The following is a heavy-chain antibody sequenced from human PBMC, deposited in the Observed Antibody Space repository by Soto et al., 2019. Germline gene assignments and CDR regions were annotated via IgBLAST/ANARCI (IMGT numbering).Heavy chain of an antibody. D-gene: IGHD2-2*01. Sequence: ESGGGLVKPGGSLRLSCAASGFIFSTYTMNWVRQYPGKGLEWVSCVTSDGYIYYADSVQGRFTIYRDNAKKSLYLQMNSLRAEYTAVNYCARDPNHCTTTTCYVDYWGQGTLVT. V-gene: IGHV3-21*01. J-gene: IGHJ4*02. CDR3: ARDPNHCTTTTCYVDY. CDR2: VTSDGYI. CDR1: GFIFSTYT.